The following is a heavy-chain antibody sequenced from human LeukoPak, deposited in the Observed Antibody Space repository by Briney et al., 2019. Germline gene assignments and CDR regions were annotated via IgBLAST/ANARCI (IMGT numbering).Heavy chain of an antibody. D-gene: IGHD3-22*01. CDR2: INPNSGGT. CDR3: ARSLTMIVVVIAGY. Sequence: EASVKVSCKASGYTFTGYYMHWVRQAPGQGLEWMGWINPNSGGTNYAQKFQGRVTMTRDTSISTAYMELSRLRSDDTAVYYCARSLTMIVVVIAGYWGQGTLVTVSS. J-gene: IGHJ4*02. V-gene: IGHV1-2*02. CDR1: GYTFTGYY.